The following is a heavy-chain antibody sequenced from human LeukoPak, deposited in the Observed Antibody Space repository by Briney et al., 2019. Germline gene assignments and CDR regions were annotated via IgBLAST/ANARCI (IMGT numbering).Heavy chain of an antibody. V-gene: IGHV1-46*01. Sequence: ASVKVSCKASGYTFTTYYMHWVRQAPGQGLEWMGIINPSGGSTTYAQNFQGRVTMTRDTSTSAVYMEVSSLRSEDTAVYYCASGVAARPIDYWGQGTLVTVPS. J-gene: IGHJ4*02. CDR1: GYTFTTYY. D-gene: IGHD6-6*01. CDR2: INPSGGST. CDR3: ASGVAARPIDY.